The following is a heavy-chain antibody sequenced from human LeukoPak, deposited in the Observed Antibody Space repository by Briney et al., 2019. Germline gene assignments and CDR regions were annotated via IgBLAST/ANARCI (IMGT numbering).Heavy chain of an antibody. CDR1: GFTFSTYT. Sequence: GRSLRLSCAASGFTFSTYTMHWVRQAPGKGLEWVAVISYDGSNKYYVDSVKGRFTISRDTSKNTLYLQMNSLRAEDTAVYYCARDAAVAGAVNWFDPWGQGTLVTVSS. CDR3: ARDAAVAGAVNWFDP. J-gene: IGHJ5*02. V-gene: IGHV3-30-3*01. CDR2: ISYDGSNK. D-gene: IGHD6-19*01.